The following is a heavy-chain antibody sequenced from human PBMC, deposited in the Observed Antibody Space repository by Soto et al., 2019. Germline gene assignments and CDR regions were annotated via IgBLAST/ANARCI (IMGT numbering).Heavy chain of an antibody. CDR1: GFTFSSYA. D-gene: IGHD3-10*01. J-gene: IGHJ4*02. Sequence: GGSLRLSCAASGFTFSSYAMSWVRQAPGKGLEWVSAISGSGGNTYYADSVKGRFTISRDNSKNTLYLQMNSLRAEDTAVYYCAGTGGGYGSLDYWGQGTLVTVSS. CDR2: ISGSGGNT. CDR3: AGTGGGYGSLDY. V-gene: IGHV3-23*01.